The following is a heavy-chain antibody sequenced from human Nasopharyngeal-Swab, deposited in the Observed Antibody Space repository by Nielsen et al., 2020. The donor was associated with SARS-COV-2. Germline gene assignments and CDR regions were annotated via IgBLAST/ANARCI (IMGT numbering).Heavy chain of an antibody. CDR1: GFTLSTYE. CDR3: ARESLQWLGSYGMDV. V-gene: IGHV3-48*03. Sequence: GESLKISCVASGFTLSTYEMNWVRQAPGKVLEWVSYVSSSSTTTYYADSVKGRFTIYGDNAKKTLYLQMNNLRVEDTAVYYCARESLQWLGSYGMDVWGQGTTVIVSS. CDR2: VSSSSTTT. D-gene: IGHD6-19*01. J-gene: IGHJ6*02.